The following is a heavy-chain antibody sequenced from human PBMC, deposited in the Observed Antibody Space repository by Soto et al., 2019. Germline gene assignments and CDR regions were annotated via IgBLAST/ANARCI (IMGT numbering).Heavy chain of an antibody. J-gene: IGHJ5*02. CDR1: GGSVSSNSYY. D-gene: IGHD3-10*01. CDR3: ARSTDYYGSGSYYFDH. CDR2: IYYSGST. V-gene: IGHV4-61*01. Sequence: PXETLSLPCTVSGGSVSSNSYYWSWIRQPPGKVLEWIVYIYYSGSTNYNPSLKSRVTISVDTSKNQFSLKLSSVTAADTAVYYCARSTDYYGSGSYYFDHWGQGTLVTVSS.